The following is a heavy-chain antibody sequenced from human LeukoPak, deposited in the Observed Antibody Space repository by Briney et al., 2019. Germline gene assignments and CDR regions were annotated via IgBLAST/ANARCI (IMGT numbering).Heavy chain of an antibody. CDR3: ARVSGTAAGTFDY. CDR1: GGSISSGGYY. CDR2: IYYSGST. V-gene: IGHV4-31*03. D-gene: IGHD6-13*01. J-gene: IGHJ4*02. Sequence: SETLSLTCTVSGGSISSGGYYWSWIRQHPGKGLEWIGYIYYSGSTHYNPSLKSRVTISVDTSKNQFSLKLSSVTAADTAVYYCARVSGTAAGTFDYWGQGTLVTVSS.